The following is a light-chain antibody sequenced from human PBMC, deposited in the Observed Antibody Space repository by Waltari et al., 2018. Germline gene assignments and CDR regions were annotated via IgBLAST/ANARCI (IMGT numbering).Light chain of an antibody. CDR2: EVT. Sequence: QSALTQPASVSGSPGQSITISCTGTSSDVGTYNLVSWYQQHPGKAPKLMIYEVTNRPSGVSNGFSGSNSGPSASLGITGLQAEDEAEFCCQSYYDSLSGYVFGGGTKLTVL. CDR3: QSYYDSLSGYV. J-gene: IGLJ3*02. CDR1: SSDVGTYNL. V-gene: IGLV2-14*02.